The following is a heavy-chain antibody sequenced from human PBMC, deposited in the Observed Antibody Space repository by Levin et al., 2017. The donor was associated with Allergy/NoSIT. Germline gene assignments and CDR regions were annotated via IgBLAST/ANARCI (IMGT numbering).Heavy chain of an antibody. D-gene: IGHD2-21*02. CDR3: ARVTRCGGDCYFLDY. CDR1: GFAFSDFY. CDR2: ISGSGSII. Sequence: GGSLRLSCAASGFAFSDFYMTWIRRAPGKGLELVSYISGSGSIIYYGDSVKGRFTISRDNAKNSLYLQMNSLRAEDTAVYYCARVTRCGGDCYFLDYWGQGALVTVSS. J-gene: IGHJ4*02. V-gene: IGHV3-11*01.